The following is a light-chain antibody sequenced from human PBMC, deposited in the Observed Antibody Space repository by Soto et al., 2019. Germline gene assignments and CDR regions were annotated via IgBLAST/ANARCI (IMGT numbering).Light chain of an antibody. CDR1: QSFSSSY. Sequence: EIVLTQSPGTLSLSPGERATLSCRASQSFSSSYLALYQQKPGQAHRPLLYGASSRDSGIADRFSGSGSGTDFILTISSLEPEDFAVYYCQQSSNWPPEITFGQGTKVDIK. CDR3: QQSSNWPPEIT. V-gene: IGKV3D-20*02. J-gene: IGKJ1*01. CDR2: GAS.